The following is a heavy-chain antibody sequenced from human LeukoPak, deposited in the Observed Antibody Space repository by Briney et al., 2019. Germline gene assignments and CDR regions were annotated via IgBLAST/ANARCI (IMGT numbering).Heavy chain of an antibody. D-gene: IGHD2-2*01. CDR1: GYTFTSYG. Sequence: PRASVKVSCKASGYTFTSYGISWVRQAPGQGLEWMGRIIPIIDIPDYAQKFQGRVTITADKSTSTAYMELTSLTSEDTAVYYCARGGGCSSTTCYVFAFDIWGQGTMVTVSS. V-gene: IGHV1-69*04. CDR3: ARGGGCSSTTCYVFAFDI. CDR2: IIPIIDIP. J-gene: IGHJ3*02.